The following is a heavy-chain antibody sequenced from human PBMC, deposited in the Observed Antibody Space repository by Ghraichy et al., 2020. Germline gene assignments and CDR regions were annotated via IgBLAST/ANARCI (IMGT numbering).Heavy chain of an antibody. CDR2: IYYSGST. J-gene: IGHJ3*02. V-gene: IGHV4-61*01. CDR1: GGSVSSGSYY. D-gene: IGHD3-22*01. Sequence: SETLSLTCTVSGGSVSSGSYYWSWIRQPPGKGLEWIGYIYYSGSTNYNPSLKSRVTISVDTSKNQFSLKLSSVTAADTAVYYCAREDYYDSSGYYYTMLGIWGQGTMVTVSS. CDR3: AREDYYDSSGYYYTMLGI.